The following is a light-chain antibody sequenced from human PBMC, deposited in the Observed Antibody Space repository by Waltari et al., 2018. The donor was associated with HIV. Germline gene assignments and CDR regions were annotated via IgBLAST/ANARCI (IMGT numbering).Light chain of an antibody. CDR1: SGSIATKT. CDR3: QSYDITNSNWV. J-gene: IGLJ3*02. V-gene: IGLV6-57*03. Sequence: FLLAQPHSVSESPGKTVTISCTQSSGSIATKTVQWYQQRPGSAPATVIFENDQRPSGVLARFSGSSDRSSNAASLIISGLQSEDEADYYCQSYDITNSNWVFGGGTKLTVL. CDR2: END.